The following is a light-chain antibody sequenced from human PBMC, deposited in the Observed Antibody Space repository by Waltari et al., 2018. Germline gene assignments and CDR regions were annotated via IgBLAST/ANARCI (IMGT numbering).Light chain of an antibody. V-gene: IGLV2-14*01. CDR1: ASAVGAYDF. J-gene: IGLJ1*01. CDR3: SSYTTSSAPVV. CDR2: AVS. Sequence: QSALTQPAPVSGSPAQSIPLPCTGTASAVGAYDFVSGYQPPPGKAPHLLIYAVSNRPSGISNRFSASKSGNTAALTISGLQAEDEADYYCSSYTTSSAPVVFGTGTRVTVL.